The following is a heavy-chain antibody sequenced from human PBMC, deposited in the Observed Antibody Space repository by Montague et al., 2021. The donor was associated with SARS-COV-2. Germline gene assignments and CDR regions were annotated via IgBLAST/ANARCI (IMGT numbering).Heavy chain of an antibody. D-gene: IGHD5-18*01. CDR2: IYYSGNT. J-gene: IGHJ6*02. Sequence: SETLSLTCSVSGGSISSSDYYWGWIRQPPGKGLEWIGSIYYSGNTYYNPSLKSRVTISVDTSKNQFSLKLSSVTAADTAVYYCARSSGYTHDISYYGLDVWGQGTSVTVSS. V-gene: IGHV4-39*01. CDR3: ARSSGYTHDISYYGLDV. CDR1: GGSISSSDYY.